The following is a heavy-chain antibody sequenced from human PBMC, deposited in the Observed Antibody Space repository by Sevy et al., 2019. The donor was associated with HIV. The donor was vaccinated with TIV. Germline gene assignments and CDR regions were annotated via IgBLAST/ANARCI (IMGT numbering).Heavy chain of an antibody. CDR2: IYYSGGT. V-gene: IGHV4-59*13. D-gene: IGHD1-26*01. J-gene: IGHJ6*02. CDR3: AREGGGGTGYYYSYHGMDV. CDR1: GASISSSYY. Sequence: SETLSLTCTVSGASISSSYYWNWIRQSPGKGLEWIGCIYYSGGTIYNPSLKSRVTISQDMSRNRFSLNLTSVTAADTAVYYCAREGGGGTGYYYSYHGMDVWGRGTTVTVSS.